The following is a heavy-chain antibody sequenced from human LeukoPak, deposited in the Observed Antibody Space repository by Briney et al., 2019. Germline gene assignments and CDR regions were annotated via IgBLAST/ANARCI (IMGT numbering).Heavy chain of an antibody. Sequence: TSETLSLTCTVSGGSISSSSYYWGWIRQPPGKGLEWIETINYSGDTYYNPSLKSRVTISVDTSKNQFSLKLSSVTAADTAVYYCARSRFEGSASRLITLVRGVMPHFDYWRQGTLVTVSS. CDR1: GGSISSSSYY. V-gene: IGHV4-39*01. CDR3: ARSRFEGSASRLITLVRGVMPHFDY. J-gene: IGHJ4*02. CDR2: INYSGDT. D-gene: IGHD3-10*01.